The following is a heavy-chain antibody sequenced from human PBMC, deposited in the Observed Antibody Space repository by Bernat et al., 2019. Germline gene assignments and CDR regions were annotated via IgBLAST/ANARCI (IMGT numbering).Heavy chain of an antibody. V-gene: IGHV3-33*01. CDR3: ARSYSSSWYFSGWFDP. CDR1: GFTFSSYG. J-gene: IGHJ5*02. Sequence: QVQLVESGGGVVQPGRSLRLSCAASGFTFSSYGMHWVRQAPGKGLEWVAVIWYDGSNKYYADSVKGRFTISRDNSKNTLYLQMNSPRAEDTAVYYCARSYSSSWYFSGWFDPWGQGTLVTVSS. CDR2: IWYDGSNK. D-gene: IGHD6-13*01.